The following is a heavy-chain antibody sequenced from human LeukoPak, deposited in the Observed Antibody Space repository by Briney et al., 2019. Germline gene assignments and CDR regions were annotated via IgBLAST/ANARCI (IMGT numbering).Heavy chain of an antibody. Sequence: ASVKVSCKASGYTFTGYYMHWVRQAPGQGLEWMGWINPNSGGTNYAQKFQGRVTMTRDMSISTAYMELSRLRSDDTAVYYCAMGSGYYYGFDYWGQGTLVTVSS. V-gene: IGHV1-2*02. CDR3: AMGSGYYYGFDY. D-gene: IGHD3-22*01. CDR1: GYTFTGYY. J-gene: IGHJ4*02. CDR2: INPNSGGT.